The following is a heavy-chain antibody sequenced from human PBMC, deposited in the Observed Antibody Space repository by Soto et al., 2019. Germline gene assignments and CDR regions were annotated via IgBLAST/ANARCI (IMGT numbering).Heavy chain of an antibody. J-gene: IGHJ5*02. CDR2: IDPSDSYT. V-gene: IGHV5-10-1*01. CDR3: ARQYCRSTSCYIGWFDP. Sequence: PWGSLKIPRHCSGYSFTYYWIILGLHMPGKGREWMGKIDPSDSYTKHSPYFQGNATISADKSISAANLKYSSLQASASAMYYCARQYCRSTSCYIGWFDPWGQGTLVTVSS. D-gene: IGHD2-2*02. CDR1: GYSFTYYW.